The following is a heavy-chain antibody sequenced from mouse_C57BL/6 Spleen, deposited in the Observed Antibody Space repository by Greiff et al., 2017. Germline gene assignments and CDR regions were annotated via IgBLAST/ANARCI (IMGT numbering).Heavy chain of an antibody. CDR2: INPNYGTT. CDR1: GYSFTDYN. J-gene: IGHJ4*01. CDR3: ALRQLRLPYAMDY. Sequence: VQLQQPGPELVKPGASVKISCKASGYSFTDYNMTWVKQSNGKSLEWIGVINPNYGTTSYNQKFKGKATLTVDQSSSKAYMQLNSLTSEDSAVYYCALRQLRLPYAMDYWGQGTSVTVSS. V-gene: IGHV1-39*01. D-gene: IGHD3-2*02.